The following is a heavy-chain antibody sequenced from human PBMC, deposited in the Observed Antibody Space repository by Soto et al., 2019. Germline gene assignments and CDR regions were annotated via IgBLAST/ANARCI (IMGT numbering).Heavy chain of an antibody. CDR3: ARAKGYYHTSASDS. V-gene: IGHV3-11*06. J-gene: IGHJ4*02. CDR2: ISSNSNYK. D-gene: IGHD3-22*01. CDR1: GFTFSDYY. Sequence: GGSLRLSCAASGFTFSDYYMSWIRQAPGKGLEWISYISSNSNYKDHADSVRGRFTISRDNAKNSLYLQMNSLRAEDTAVYYCARAKGYYHTSASDSWGQGTLVTVSS.